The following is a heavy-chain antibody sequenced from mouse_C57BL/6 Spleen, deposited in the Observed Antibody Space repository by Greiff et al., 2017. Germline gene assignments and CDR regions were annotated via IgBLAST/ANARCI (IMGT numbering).Heavy chain of an antibody. CDR2: IDPSDSYT. CDR1: GYTFTSYW. V-gene: IGHV1-69*01. D-gene: IGHD1-1*01. Sequence: QVQLQQPGAELVMPGASVKLSCKASGYTFTSYWMHWVKQRPGQGLEWIGEIDPSDSYTNYNQKFKGKSTLTVDKSSSTAYMQLSSLTSEDSAVYYCARGYYGSSSYAMDDWGQGTSVTVYS. CDR3: ARGYYGSSSYAMDD. J-gene: IGHJ4*01.